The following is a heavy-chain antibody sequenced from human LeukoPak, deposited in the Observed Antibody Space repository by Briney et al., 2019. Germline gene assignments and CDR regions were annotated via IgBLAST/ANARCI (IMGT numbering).Heavy chain of an antibody. CDR3: ARADITIFGVVERSFDY. D-gene: IGHD3-3*01. J-gene: IGHJ4*02. V-gene: IGHV1-69*05. CDR1: GYTFTSYG. CDR2: IIPIFGTA. Sequence: ASVKVSCKASGYTFTSYGINWVRQAPGQGLEWMGGIIPIFGTANYAQKFQGRVTITTDESTSTAYMELSSLRSEDTAVYYCARADITIFGVVERSFDYWGQGTLVTVSS.